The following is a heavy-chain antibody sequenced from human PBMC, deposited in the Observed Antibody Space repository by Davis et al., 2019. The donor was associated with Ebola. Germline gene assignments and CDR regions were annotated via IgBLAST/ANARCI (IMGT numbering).Heavy chain of an antibody. J-gene: IGHJ4*02. V-gene: IGHV3-11*01. CDR2: ISSSGSPI. CDR3: AKDSSSYSSSWLFDY. D-gene: IGHD6-13*01. Sequence: GGSLRLSCAASGFTFSDYYMSWIRQAPGKGLEWVSYISSSGSPIYYADSVKGRFTISRDNAKNSLYLQMNSLRAEDTAVYYCAKDSSSYSSSWLFDYWGQGTLVTVSS. CDR1: GFTFSDYY.